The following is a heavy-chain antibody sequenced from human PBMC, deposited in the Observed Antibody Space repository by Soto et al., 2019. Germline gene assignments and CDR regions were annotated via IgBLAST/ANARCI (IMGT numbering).Heavy chain of an antibody. V-gene: IGHV3-23*01. J-gene: IGHJ6*02. D-gene: IGHD3-10*01. Sequence: EVHLLESGGGLVQPGGSLRLSCAASGFTFSNYAMTWVRQAPGKGLEWVSVISGTGGGTNNADSAKGRFTTSRDNSKNTRYLQMNSLRAEDTAVYYCAKRALYGSGIPNYYGMDVGGQWTAVTVSS. CDR1: GFTFSNYA. CDR3: AKRALYGSGIPNYYGMDV. CDR2: ISGTGGGT.